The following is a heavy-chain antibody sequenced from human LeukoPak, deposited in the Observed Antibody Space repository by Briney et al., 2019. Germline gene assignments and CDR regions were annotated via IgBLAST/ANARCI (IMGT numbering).Heavy chain of an antibody. CDR1: GYSISSGYY. Sequence: SETLSLTCAVSGYSISSGYYWGWIRQPPGKGLEWIGSIYHSGSTYYNPSLKSRVTISVDTSKNQFSLKLSSVTAADTAVYYCATYCSSTSCYGGGDYWGQGTLVTVSS. V-gene: IGHV4-38-2*01. CDR3: ATYCSSTSCYGGGDY. CDR2: IYHSGST. D-gene: IGHD2-2*01. J-gene: IGHJ4*02.